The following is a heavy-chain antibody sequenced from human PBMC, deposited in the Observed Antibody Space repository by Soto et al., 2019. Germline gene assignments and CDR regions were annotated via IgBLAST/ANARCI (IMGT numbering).Heavy chain of an antibody. Sequence: EVQLLESGGGLVQPGGSLRLSCAASGFTFSNYAMSWVRQAPGKGLEWVSTISGSGVNTYYPDSVKGRFTISRDNSKNTVYLQMNSLRAEDTAVYYCAKERLGRGADYWGQGALVTVTS. CDR3: AKERLGRGADY. J-gene: IGHJ4*02. V-gene: IGHV3-23*01. CDR2: ISGSGVNT. CDR1: GFTFSNYA.